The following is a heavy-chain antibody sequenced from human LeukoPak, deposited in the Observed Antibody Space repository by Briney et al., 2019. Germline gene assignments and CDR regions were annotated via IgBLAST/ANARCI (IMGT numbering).Heavy chain of an antibody. Sequence: SETLSLTCAVYGGSFSGYYWSWIRQPPGKGLEWIGEINHSGSTNYNPSLKSRVTISVDTSKNQFSLKLSSVTAADTAVYYCARVGNFDWFRKDPFDIWGQGTMVTVSS. J-gene: IGHJ3*02. CDR1: GGSFSGYY. CDR2: INHSGST. D-gene: IGHD3-9*01. CDR3: ARVGNFDWFRKDPFDI. V-gene: IGHV4-34*01.